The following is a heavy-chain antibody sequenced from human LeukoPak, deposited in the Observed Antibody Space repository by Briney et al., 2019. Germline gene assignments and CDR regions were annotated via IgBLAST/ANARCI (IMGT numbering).Heavy chain of an antibody. Sequence: GGSLRLSCAASGFTFSSYAMSWVRQAPGKGLEWVSTINGGGVNTHYADSVGGRFTISRDNSKNTLFLQMNSLRAEDTALYYCANEEWYRFDYWGQGTLVTVPS. V-gene: IGHV3-23*01. J-gene: IGHJ4*02. CDR3: ANEEWYRFDY. D-gene: IGHD2-8*01. CDR2: INGGGVNT. CDR1: GFTFSSYA.